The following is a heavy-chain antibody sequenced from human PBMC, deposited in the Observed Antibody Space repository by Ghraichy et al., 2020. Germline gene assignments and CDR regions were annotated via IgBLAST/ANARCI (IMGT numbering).Heavy chain of an antibody. J-gene: IGHJ2*01. D-gene: IGHD3-22*01. CDR1: GFTFSSYA. CDR2: ISGSGGST. Sequence: GESLNISCAASGFTFSSYAMSWVRQAPGKGLEWVSAISGSGGSTYYADSVKGRFTISRDNSKNTLYLQMNSLRAEDTAVYYCASRYYYDSSGYYPDWYFDLCGRGTLVTVSS. CDR3: ASRYYYDSSGYYPDWYFDL. V-gene: IGHV3-23*01.